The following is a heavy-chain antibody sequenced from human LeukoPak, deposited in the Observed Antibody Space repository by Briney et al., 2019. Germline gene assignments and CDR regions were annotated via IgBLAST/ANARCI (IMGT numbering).Heavy chain of an antibody. V-gene: IGHV3-53*01. Sequence: GGSLRLSCAASGFTVSSNYMSWVRQAPGKGLEWVSVIYSGGSTYYADSVKGRFTISRDNSKNTLYLQMNSLRAEDTAVYYCANRLAQIWSGPYADAFDIWGQGAMVTVSS. J-gene: IGHJ3*02. CDR1: GFTVSSNY. CDR3: ANRLAQIWSGPYADAFDI. CDR2: IYSGGST. D-gene: IGHD3-3*01.